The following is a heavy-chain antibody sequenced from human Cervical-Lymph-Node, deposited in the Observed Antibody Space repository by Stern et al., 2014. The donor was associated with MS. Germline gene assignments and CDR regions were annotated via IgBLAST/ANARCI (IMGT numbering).Heavy chain of an antibody. D-gene: IGHD5-24*01. J-gene: IGHJ5*02. V-gene: IGHV1-2*06. CDR1: GYTFIDYY. CDR3: ARGGGYIFPSDWFDP. CDR2: IVPHTGGT. Sequence: VQLVQSGAEVRKPGASVKVSCKASGYTFIDYYIHWVRQAPGQGLEWMGRIVPHTGGTIYAQKFQDRVTITRDTSINTAYMEVSSLRSDDTAVYFCARGGGYIFPSDWFDPWGQGTLVNVSS.